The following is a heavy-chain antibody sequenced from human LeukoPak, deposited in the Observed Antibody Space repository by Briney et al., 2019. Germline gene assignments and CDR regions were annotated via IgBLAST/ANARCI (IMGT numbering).Heavy chain of an antibody. CDR3: ARVRWGGLYYFDY. CDR2: INSDRRST. CDR1: GFTFSSYW. J-gene: IGHJ4*02. D-gene: IGHD3-16*01. Sequence: GGSLRLSCAASGFTFSSYWMHWVRQAPGKGLVGVSRINSDRRSTNYADSVKGRFTISRDNAKNTLYLRMNSLRAEDTAVYYCARVRWGGLYYFDYWGQGTLVTVSS. V-gene: IGHV3-74*01.